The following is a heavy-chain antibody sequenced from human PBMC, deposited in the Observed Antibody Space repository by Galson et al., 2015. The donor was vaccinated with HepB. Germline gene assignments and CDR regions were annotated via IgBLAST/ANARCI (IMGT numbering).Heavy chain of an antibody. CDR1: GFTFSSYS. CDR3: ARDLSSRFVVVPAAGSLDY. J-gene: IGHJ4*02. Sequence: SLRLSCAASGFTFSSYSMNWVRQAPGKGLEWVSSISSSSSYIYYADSVKGRFTISRDNAKNSLYLQMNSLRAEDTAVYYCARDLSSRFVVVPAAGSLDYWGQGTLGTVAS. V-gene: IGHV3-21*01. CDR2: ISSSSSYI. D-gene: IGHD2-2*01.